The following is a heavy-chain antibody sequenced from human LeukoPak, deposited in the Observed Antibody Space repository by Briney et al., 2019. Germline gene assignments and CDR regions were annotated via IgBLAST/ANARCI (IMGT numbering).Heavy chain of an antibody. J-gene: IGHJ4*02. CDR3: ARLIDYGDYRY. Sequence: GGSLRLSCAASGFTVSSNYMSWVRQAPGKGPEWVSVIYSGGSTYYADSVKGRFTISRDNSKNTLYLQMNSLRAEDTAVYYCARLIDYGDYRYWGQGTLVTVSS. D-gene: IGHD4-17*01. CDR2: IYSGGST. V-gene: IGHV3-53*01. CDR1: GFTVSSNY.